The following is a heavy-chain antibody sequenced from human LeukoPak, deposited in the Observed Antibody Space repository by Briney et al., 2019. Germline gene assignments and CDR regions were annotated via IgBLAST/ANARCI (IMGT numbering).Heavy chain of an antibody. J-gene: IGHJ6*03. D-gene: IGHD3-22*01. CDR1: GFTFSSFA. Sequence: SGGSLRLSCAASGFTFSSFAMNWVRQAPGKGLWWVSVVSGSGGTTYYADSVTGRFTISRDNSKNTMYLQMNSLRAEDTAVYYCAKVGDSSGGYYYYMDVWGKGTTVTVSS. CDR2: VSGSGGTT. CDR3: AKVGDSSGGYYYYMDV. V-gene: IGHV3-23*01.